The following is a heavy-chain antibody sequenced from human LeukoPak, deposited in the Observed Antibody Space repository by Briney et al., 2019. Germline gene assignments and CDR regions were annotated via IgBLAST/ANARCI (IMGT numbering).Heavy chain of an antibody. J-gene: IGHJ4*02. Sequence: GGSLRLSCAASGFTLSSYWMHWVRQPPGKGLVWVSRIKSDGSTTNYADSVKGRFTISRDNAKNTVYLQMNSLGAEDTAVYYCSSPSLGPDWGQGTLVTVSS. CDR3: SSPSLGPD. CDR2: IKSDGSTT. D-gene: IGHD3-16*01. CDR1: GFTLSSYW. V-gene: IGHV3-74*01.